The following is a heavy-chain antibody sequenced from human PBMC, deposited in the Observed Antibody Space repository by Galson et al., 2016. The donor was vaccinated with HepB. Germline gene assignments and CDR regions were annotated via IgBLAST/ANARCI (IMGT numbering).Heavy chain of an antibody. CDR3: EKDVLHDFVGGNYRRGYRIGLDV. CDR1: GYTFSDYG. CDR2: ISGYSGDT. D-gene: IGHD3-16*02. Sequence: SVKVSCKASGYTFSDYGISWARQAPGQGLEWVGWISGYSGDTKYAQKFQGRVALTTHTSTSTANRERRSLRSDDTAVYYCEKDVLHDFVGGNYRRGYRIGLDVWGQGTTVTVSS. V-gene: IGHV1-18*01. J-gene: IGHJ6*02.